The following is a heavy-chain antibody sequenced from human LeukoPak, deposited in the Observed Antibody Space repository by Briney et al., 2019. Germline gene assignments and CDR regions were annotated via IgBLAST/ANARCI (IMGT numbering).Heavy chain of an antibody. V-gene: IGHV3-33*01. Sequence: PGGSLRPSCAASGFTFRSYGFHWVRQAPGKGLEWVAVIWYDGRNKYYADSVKGRFTFSRDNSKNTVYLEMNSLRAEDTAVYYCTRAGQGSVLDYWGQGTLVTVSS. J-gene: IGHJ4*02. CDR3: TRAGQGSVLDY. CDR2: IWYDGRNK. CDR1: GFTFRSYG.